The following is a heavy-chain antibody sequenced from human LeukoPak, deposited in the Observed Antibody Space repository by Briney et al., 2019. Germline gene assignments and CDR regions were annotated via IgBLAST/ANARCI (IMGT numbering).Heavy chain of an antibody. Sequence: PGGSLRLSCAASGFIFSNYAMNWVRQAPGNRLEWVSGISGSGSGTYYADSVNGRVTISRDNPKNTLFLQMTSLSAEDTAIYYCVKDRDDSGMPEGTFDSWGQGTLVTVSS. CDR1: GFIFSNYA. D-gene: IGHD2-2*01. CDR3: VKDRDDSGMPEGTFDS. J-gene: IGHJ4*02. CDR2: ISGSGSGT. V-gene: IGHV3-23*01.